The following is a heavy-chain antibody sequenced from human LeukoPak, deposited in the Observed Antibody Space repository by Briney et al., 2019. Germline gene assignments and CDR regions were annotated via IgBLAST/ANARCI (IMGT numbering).Heavy chain of an antibody. V-gene: IGHV3-23*01. J-gene: IGHJ4*02. CDR1: GLTFSSYA. CDR3: AKNRASSGWYGGY. CDR2: ISGSGGST. Sequence: GGSLRLSCAASGLTFSSYAMSWVRQVPGKGLEWVSVISGSGGSTYHADSVKGRFTISRDNSKNTLYLQMNSLRAEDTAVYYCAKNRASSGWYGGYWGQGTLVTVSS. D-gene: IGHD6-19*01.